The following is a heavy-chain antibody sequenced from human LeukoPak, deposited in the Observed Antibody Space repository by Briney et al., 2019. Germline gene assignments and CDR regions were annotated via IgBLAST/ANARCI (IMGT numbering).Heavy chain of an antibody. Sequence: SVKVSCKASGYTFTSYAMNWVRQAPGQGLEWMGGIIPIFGTANYAQKFQGRVTITADKSTSTAYMELSSLRSEDTAVYYCGLGGEKSYYYYYMDVWGKGTTVTVSS. D-gene: IGHD5-24*01. CDR2: IIPIFGTA. V-gene: IGHV1-69*06. CDR3: GLGGEKSYYYYYMDV. J-gene: IGHJ6*03. CDR1: GYTFTSYA.